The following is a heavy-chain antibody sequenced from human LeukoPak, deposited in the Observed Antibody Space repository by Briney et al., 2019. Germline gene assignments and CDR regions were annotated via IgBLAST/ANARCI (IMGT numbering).Heavy chain of an antibody. J-gene: IGHJ4*02. CDR2: IVVGSGNT. Sequence: SVKVSCKASGFTFTSSAVQWVRQARGQRLEWIGWIVVGSGNTNYGQKFQERVTITRDMSTSTAYMELSSLRSEDTAVYYCAADLRDYDILTGYYSFDYWGQGTLVTVSS. CDR1: GFTFTSSA. V-gene: IGHV1-58*01. D-gene: IGHD3-9*01. CDR3: AADLRDYDILTGYYSFDY.